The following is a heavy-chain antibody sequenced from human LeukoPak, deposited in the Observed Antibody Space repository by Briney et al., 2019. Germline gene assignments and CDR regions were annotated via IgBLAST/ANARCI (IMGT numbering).Heavy chain of an antibody. CDR3: ARELSYYDSSGYLYNWFDP. V-gene: IGHV4-59*11. D-gene: IGHD3-22*01. CDR1: GGSISSHY. J-gene: IGHJ5*02. Sequence: NPSETLSLTCTVSGGSISSHYWSWIRQPPGKGLEWIGYVYYSGSTNYNPSLKSRVTISVDTSKNQFSLKLSSVTAADTAVYYCARELSYYDSSGYLYNWFDPWGQGTLVTVSS. CDR2: VYYSGST.